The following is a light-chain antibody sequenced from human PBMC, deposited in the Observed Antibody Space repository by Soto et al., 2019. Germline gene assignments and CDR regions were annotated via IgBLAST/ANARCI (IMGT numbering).Light chain of an antibody. Sequence: MLMTQSPVTLSVSPGERATLSCRASQSVSSNLAWYQQKPGQAPRLLIYGASTRAAGIPARFSGSGSGTDFTLTISSLQSEDYAVYYCQQYTNWPPVFTFGPGTKVDIK. CDR3: QQYTNWPPVFT. V-gene: IGKV3D-15*01. CDR1: QSVSSN. J-gene: IGKJ3*01. CDR2: GAS.